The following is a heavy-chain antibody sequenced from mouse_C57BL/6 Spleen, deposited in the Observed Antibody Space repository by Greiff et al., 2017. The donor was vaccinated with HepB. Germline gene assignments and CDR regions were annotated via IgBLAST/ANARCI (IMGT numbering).Heavy chain of an antibody. Sequence: EVKVVESEGGLVQPGSSMKLSCTASGFTFSDYYMAWVRQVPEKGLEWVANINYDGSSTYYLDSLKSRFIISRDNAKNILYLQMSSLKSEDTATYYCARGDGPWYFDVWGTGTTVTVSS. CDR3: ARGDGPWYFDV. J-gene: IGHJ1*03. CDR2: INYDGSST. D-gene: IGHD2-3*01. CDR1: GFTFSDYY. V-gene: IGHV5-16*01.